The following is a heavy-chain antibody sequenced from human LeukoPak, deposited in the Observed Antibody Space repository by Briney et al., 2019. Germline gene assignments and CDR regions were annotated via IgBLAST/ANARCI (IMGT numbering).Heavy chain of an antibody. CDR1: GGSISSYY. Sequence: SETLSLTCTVSGGSISSYYWSWIRQPPGKGLEWIGDIYYSGSINYNPSLKSRVTISVDTSKNQFSLKLSSVTAADTAVYYCARGLSAAPPGRYWGQGTLVTVSS. V-gene: IGHV4-59*12. CDR3: ARGLSAAPPGRY. D-gene: IGHD6-13*01. CDR2: IYYSGSI. J-gene: IGHJ4*02.